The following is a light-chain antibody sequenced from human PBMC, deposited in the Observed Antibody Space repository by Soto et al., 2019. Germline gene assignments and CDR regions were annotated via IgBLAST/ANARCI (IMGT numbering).Light chain of an antibody. J-gene: IGKJ5*01. CDR3: MQALQTPFT. Sequence: DIVMTQSPLSLPVTPGEPASISCRSSQSLLHSNGYNYLDWYLQKPGQSPQLLIYLGSNRASGVPARVSGSGSGTDFTLKISSVEAEDVGVYYCMQALQTPFTFGQGTRLEIK. V-gene: IGKV2-28*01. CDR1: QSLLHSNGYNY. CDR2: LGS.